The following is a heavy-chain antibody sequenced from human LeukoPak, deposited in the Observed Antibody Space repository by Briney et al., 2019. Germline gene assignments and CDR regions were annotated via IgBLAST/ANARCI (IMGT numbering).Heavy chain of an antibody. CDR1: GFTFSSYS. V-gene: IGHV3-21*01. CDR2: ISSSSSYI. CDR3: ARAIFGVVHDAFDI. D-gene: IGHD3-3*01. J-gene: IGHJ3*02. Sequence: AGGSLRLSCAASGFTFSSYSMNWVRQAPGKGLEWVSSISSSSSYIYYADPVKGRLTISRDNAKNSLYLQMNSLRAEDTAVYYCARAIFGVVHDAFDIWGQGTMVTVSS.